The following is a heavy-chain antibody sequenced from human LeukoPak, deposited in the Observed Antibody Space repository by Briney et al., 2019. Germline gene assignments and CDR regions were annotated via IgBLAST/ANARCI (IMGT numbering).Heavy chain of an antibody. Sequence: PSETLSLTCAVYGGSFSGYYWSWIRQPPGKGLEWIGEINHSGSTYYNPSLKSRVTISVDRSKNQFSLKLSSVTAADTAVYYCARVSEDSGYGPLFDYWGQGTLVTVSS. CDR3: ARVSEDSGYGPLFDY. CDR2: INHSGST. V-gene: IGHV4-34*01. J-gene: IGHJ4*02. CDR1: GGSFSGYY. D-gene: IGHD5-12*01.